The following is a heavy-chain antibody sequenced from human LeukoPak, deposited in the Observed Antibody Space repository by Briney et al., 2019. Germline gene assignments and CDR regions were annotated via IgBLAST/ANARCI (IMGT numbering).Heavy chain of an antibody. J-gene: IGHJ3*02. CDR2: IRSKAYGGTT. D-gene: IGHD6-13*01. V-gene: IGHV3-49*04. CDR1: GFTFGDYA. CDR3: TSFGYSSLLGAFDI. Sequence: GRSLRLSCTASGFTFGDYAMSWVRQAPGKGLEWVGFIRSKAYGGTTEYAASVKGRFTISRDDSKSIAYLQMNSLKTEDTAVYYCTSFGYSSLLGAFDIWGQGTMVTVSS.